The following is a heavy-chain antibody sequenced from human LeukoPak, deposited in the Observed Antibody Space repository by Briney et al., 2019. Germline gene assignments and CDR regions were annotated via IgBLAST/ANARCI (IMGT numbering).Heavy chain of an antibody. V-gene: IGHV4-31*03. D-gene: IGHD4-11*01. CDR2: IYYSGSA. CDR1: GVSISSGGYY. J-gene: IGHJ6*02. CDR3: ARGETVTTVHQYYYYGMDV. Sequence: SETLSLTCTVSGVSISSGGYYWRWIRQHPGKGLEWIVYIYYSGSAYYNPSLKSRVTISVDTSKNQFSLKLSSVTAADTAVYYCARGETVTTVHQYYYYGMDVWGQGTTVTVSS.